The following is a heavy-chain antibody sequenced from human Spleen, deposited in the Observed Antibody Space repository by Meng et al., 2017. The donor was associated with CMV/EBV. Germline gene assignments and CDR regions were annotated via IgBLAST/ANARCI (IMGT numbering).Heavy chain of an antibody. J-gene: IGHJ5*02. CDR3: AGLCLSFTSTDWYDP. CDR1: GGSISSSNYY. CDR2: ISHSGST. D-gene: IGHD5/OR15-5a*01. V-gene: IGHV4-39*07. Sequence: SETLSLTCTFSGGSISSSNYYWTWIRQPPGKGLEWIGAISHSGSTNYNPSLKSRVTISVDTSKNQFSLKLNSLTAADTAFYYYAGLCLSFTSTDWYDPWGQGTLVTVSS.